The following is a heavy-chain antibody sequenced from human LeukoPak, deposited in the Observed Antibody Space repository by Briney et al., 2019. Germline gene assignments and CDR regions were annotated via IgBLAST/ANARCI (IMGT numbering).Heavy chain of an antibody. V-gene: IGHV1-2*02. J-gene: IGHJ4*02. D-gene: IGHD6-13*01. CDR3: AREDSSSWYPFDY. CDR1: GYTFTGYY. CDR2: SNPNSGGT. Sequence: ASVKVSCKASGYTFTGYYMHWVRQAPGQGLEGMGWSNPNSGGTNYAQKFQGRVTMTRDKSISTAYMELSRLRSDDTPVYYCAREDSSSWYPFDYWGQGTLVTVSS.